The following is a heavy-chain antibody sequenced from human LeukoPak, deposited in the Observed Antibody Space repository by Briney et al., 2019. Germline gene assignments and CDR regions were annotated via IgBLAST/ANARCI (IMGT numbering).Heavy chain of an antibody. CDR2: INHSGST. CDR3: ARGISGYYDFWSGRAGPAFDI. CDR1: GGSFSGYY. D-gene: IGHD3-3*01. Sequence: PSETLSLTCAVYGGSFSGYYWSWIRQPPGKGLEWIGEINHSGSTNYNPSLKSRVTISVDTSKNQFSLKLSSVTAADTAVYYCARGISGYYDFWSGRAGPAFDIWGQGTMVTVSS. V-gene: IGHV4-34*01. J-gene: IGHJ3*02.